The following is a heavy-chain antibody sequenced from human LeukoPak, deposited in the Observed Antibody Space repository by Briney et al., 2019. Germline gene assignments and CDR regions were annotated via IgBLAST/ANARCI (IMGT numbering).Heavy chain of an antibody. J-gene: IGHJ6*03. CDR3: ARANWGFDYYYYMDV. CDR2: IIPIFGTA. Sequence: SVKVSCKASGGTFSSYAISWVRQAPGQGLEWMGGIIPIFGTANYAQKFQGRVTITADKSTSTAYMELSSLRSEDTAVYYCARANWGFDYYYYMDVWGKGTTVTVSS. CDR1: GGTFSSYA. D-gene: IGHD3-16*01. V-gene: IGHV1-69*06.